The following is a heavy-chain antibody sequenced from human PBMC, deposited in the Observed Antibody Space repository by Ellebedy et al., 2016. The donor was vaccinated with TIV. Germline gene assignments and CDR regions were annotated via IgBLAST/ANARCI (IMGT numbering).Heavy chain of an antibody. CDR3: ARGALIDY. CDR2: ISYDGSNK. J-gene: IGHJ4*02. V-gene: IGHV3-30*03. Sequence: GESLKISCAASGFTFSTFGMHWVRQAPGKGLEWVALISYDGSNKYYADSVKGRFTISRDNSKNTLYLQMNSLRAEDTAVYYCARGALIDYWGQGTLVTVSS. CDR1: GFTFSTFG.